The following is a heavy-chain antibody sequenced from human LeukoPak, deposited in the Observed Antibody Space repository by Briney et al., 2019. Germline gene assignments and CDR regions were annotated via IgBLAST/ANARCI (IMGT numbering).Heavy chain of an antibody. CDR1: GFTFSGFW. CDR2: INSDGSEG. J-gene: IGHJ3*01. D-gene: IGHD6-6*01. CDR3: ARSSYSSSSSV. Sequence: GGSLRLSWAVSGFTFSGFWMSWSRQAPGKGLEWVASINSDGSEGYYADVVKGRFTISRDNAKNSLYLQINSLRAEDTAVYYCARSSYSSSSSVWGQGTMVTVSS. V-gene: IGHV3-7*03.